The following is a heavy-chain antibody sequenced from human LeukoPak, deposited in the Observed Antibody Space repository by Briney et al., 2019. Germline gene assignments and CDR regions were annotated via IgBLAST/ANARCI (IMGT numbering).Heavy chain of an antibody. CDR3: AREARYDSSGYYFDY. D-gene: IGHD3-22*01. CDR2: IWCDGSNT. V-gene: IGHV3-33*01. J-gene: IGHJ4*02. CDR1: RFNFSTYD. Sequence: GGSLRLSCAASRFNFSTYDMHWVRQAPGKGLEWVAVIWCDGSNTYYVDSVKGRFTISRDNSKNTLYLQMNSLRAEDTAVYYCAREARYDSSGYYFDYWGQGTLVTVSS.